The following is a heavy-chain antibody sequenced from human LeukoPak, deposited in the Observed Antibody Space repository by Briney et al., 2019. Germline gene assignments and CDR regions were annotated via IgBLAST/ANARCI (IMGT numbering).Heavy chain of an antibody. V-gene: IGHV1-69*13. CDR2: IIPIFGTA. Sequence: SVKVSCKASGGTFSSYAISWVRQAPGQGLEWMGGIIPIFGTANYAQKFQGRVTITADESTSTAYMELSSLRSEDTAVYYCARLSGYVDPFDYWGQGTLVTVSS. J-gene: IGHJ4*02. D-gene: IGHD5-12*01. CDR1: GGTFSSYA. CDR3: ARLSGYVDPFDY.